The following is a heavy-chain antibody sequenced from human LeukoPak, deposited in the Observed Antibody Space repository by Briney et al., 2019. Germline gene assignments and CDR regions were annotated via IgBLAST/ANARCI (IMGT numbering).Heavy chain of an antibody. CDR3: AKDQQHFGVVAQANDY. J-gene: IGHJ4*02. CDR1: GFTFSSYA. V-gene: IGHV3-23*01. D-gene: IGHD3-3*01. CDR2: ISGSGGST. Sequence: PGGSLRLSCAASGFTFSSYAMSWVRQAPGKGLEWVSAISGSGGSTYYADSVKGRFTISRDNSKNTLYLQMYSLRAEDTAVYYCAKDQQHFGVVAQANDYWGQGTLVTVSS.